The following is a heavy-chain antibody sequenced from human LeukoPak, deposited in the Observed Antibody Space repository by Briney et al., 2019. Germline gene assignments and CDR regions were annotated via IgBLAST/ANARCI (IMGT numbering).Heavy chain of an antibody. D-gene: IGHD6-6*01. V-gene: IGHV3-74*01. Sequence: HPGGSLRLSCAASGFTFSSYWMHWVRQAPGKGLVWVSRINGDGSSTSYADSVKGRFTISRDNSKNTLYLQMNSLRAEDTAVYYCAKATYSSSSEDIWGQGTMVTVSS. CDR3: AKATYSSSSEDI. CDR1: GFTFSSYW. CDR2: INGDGSST. J-gene: IGHJ3*02.